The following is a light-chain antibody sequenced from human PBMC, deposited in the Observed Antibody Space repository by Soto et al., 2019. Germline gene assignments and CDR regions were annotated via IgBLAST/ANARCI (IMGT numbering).Light chain of an antibody. CDR1: QSVNNY. V-gene: IGKV3-11*01. Sequence: EIVLTQSPATLSLSPGERATFYCRASQSVNNYLAGYQQQTHQAPRRLIYDASNRAIGVPARFTGSGSGTDFTLTISSLEPEDFAVYYCQQRRNWPLTFGGGTKVESK. CDR3: QQRRNWPLT. J-gene: IGKJ4*01. CDR2: DAS.